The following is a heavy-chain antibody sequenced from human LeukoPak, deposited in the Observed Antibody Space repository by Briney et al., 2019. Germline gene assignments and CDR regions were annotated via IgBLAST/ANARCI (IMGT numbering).Heavy chain of an antibody. CDR3: ARSSGTYLRSDAFDI. V-gene: IGHV3-48*01. Sequence: GGSLSLSYAASGFTFSTYSMNWVRQAPGKELEWISYISDSSGFKYYADSEKGRFIISRDNAKSSLYLQMDSLRAEDTAVFYCARSSGTYLRSDAFDIWGRGRTVTVS. CDR2: ISDSSGFK. CDR1: GFTFSTYS. J-gene: IGHJ3*02. D-gene: IGHD1-26*01.